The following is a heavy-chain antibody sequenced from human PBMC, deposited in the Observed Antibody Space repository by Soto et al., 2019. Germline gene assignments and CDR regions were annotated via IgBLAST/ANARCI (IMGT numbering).Heavy chain of an antibody. J-gene: IGHJ4*02. V-gene: IGHV3-7*03. CDR1: GFTFSSYW. CDR3: ARDRPAFWSGYCAD. Sequence: GSLRLSCAASGFTFSSYWMSWVRQAPGKGLEWVANIKQDGSEKYYVDSVKGRFTISRDNAKNSLYLQMNSLRAEDTAVYYCARDRPAFWSGYCADWGQGTLVTVSS. D-gene: IGHD3-3*01. CDR2: IKQDGSEK.